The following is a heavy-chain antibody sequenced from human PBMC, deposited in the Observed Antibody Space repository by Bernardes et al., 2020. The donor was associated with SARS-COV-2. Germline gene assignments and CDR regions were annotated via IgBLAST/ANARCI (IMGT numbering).Heavy chain of an antibody. J-gene: IGHJ5*02. CDR3: ASEGGHYLNWFDP. V-gene: IGHV3-21*01. D-gene: IGHD3-22*01. Sequence: GGSLRLSCAASGFTFSNYSMNWVRQAPGKRLEWVSSISKGSSYIYYADSVKGRFTVSRDNAESSLYLQMNSLRVEDTAVYYCASEGGHYLNWFDPWGQGNLVTVSS. CDR2: ISKGSSYI. CDR1: GFTFSNYS.